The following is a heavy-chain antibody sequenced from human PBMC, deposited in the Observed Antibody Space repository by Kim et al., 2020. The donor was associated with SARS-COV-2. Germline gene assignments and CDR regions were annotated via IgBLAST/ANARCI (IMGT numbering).Heavy chain of an antibody. CDR3: ARGIAAAGGVVDY. Sequence: SETLSLTCTVSGGSISSSSYYWGWIRQPPGKGLEWIGSIYYSGSTYYNPSLKSRVTISVDTYKNQFSLKLSSVTAADTAVYYCARGIAAAGGVVDYWGQG. J-gene: IGHJ4*02. CDR1: GGSISSSSYY. D-gene: IGHD6-13*01. CDR2: IYYSGST. V-gene: IGHV4-39*01.